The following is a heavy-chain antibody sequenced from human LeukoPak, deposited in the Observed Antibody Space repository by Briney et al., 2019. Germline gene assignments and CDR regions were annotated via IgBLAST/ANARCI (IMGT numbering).Heavy chain of an antibody. Sequence: GGSLRLSCATSGFPFSDFSMSWVRQAPGKGLEWISTTNSGGTSTYYAESVKGRFTISRDNSKNTLYLRMSSLRVEDTAVYYCAKQSYARSLGEGGPGTLASVSS. CDR1: GFPFSDFS. V-gene: IGHV3-23*01. J-gene: IGHJ4*02. CDR2: TNSGGTST. CDR3: AKQSYARSLGE. D-gene: IGHD2-8*01.